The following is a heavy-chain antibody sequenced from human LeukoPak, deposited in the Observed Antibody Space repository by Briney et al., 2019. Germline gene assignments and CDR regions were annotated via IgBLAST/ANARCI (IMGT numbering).Heavy chain of an antibody. D-gene: IGHD3-22*01. J-gene: IGHJ4*02. CDR1: GFTFSSYG. CDR2: ISGSGGST. Sequence: GGSLRLSCAAPGFTFSSYGMSWVRQAPGKGLEWVSAISGSGGSTYYADSVKGRFTISRDNSKTKLYLQMNSLRAEDTAVYYCAKDATYYYDSSGYRNYFDYWGQGTLVTVSS. V-gene: IGHV3-23*01. CDR3: AKDATYYYDSSGYRNYFDY.